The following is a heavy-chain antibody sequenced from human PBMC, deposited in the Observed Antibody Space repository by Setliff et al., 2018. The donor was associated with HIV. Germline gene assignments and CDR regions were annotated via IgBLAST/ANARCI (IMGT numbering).Heavy chain of an antibody. CDR1: GFTFSSYS. Sequence: PGGSLRLSCAASGFTFSSYSMNWVRQAPGKGLEWVSSISSSSSYIYYADSVKGRFTISRDNAKNSLYLQMNSLRAEDTAVYYCARDYKVTPQFDYWGQGTLVTVSS. J-gene: IGHJ4*02. CDR3: ARDYKVTPQFDY. V-gene: IGHV3-21*01. CDR2: ISSSSSYI. D-gene: IGHD5-18*01.